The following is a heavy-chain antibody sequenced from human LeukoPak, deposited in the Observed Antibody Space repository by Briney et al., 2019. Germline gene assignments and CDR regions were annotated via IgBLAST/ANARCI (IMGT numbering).Heavy chain of an antibody. V-gene: IGHV4-59*08. Sequence: PSETLSLTCTVSGGSIRSYDWSWIRQPPGKGLEWIGYIYNSGSTTYSPSLKSRVTMSVDTSKHQFSLRLNSVTAADTAVYYCARQVSSGDIDYWGQGTLVTVSS. CDR2: IYNSGST. D-gene: IGHD2-15*01. CDR3: ARQVSSGDIDY. J-gene: IGHJ4*02. CDR1: GGSIRSYD.